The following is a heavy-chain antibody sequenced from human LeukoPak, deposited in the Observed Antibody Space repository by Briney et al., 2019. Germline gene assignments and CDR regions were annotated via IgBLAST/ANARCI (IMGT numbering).Heavy chain of an antibody. J-gene: IGHJ4*02. Sequence: SETLSLTCTISGGSISSYYWSWIRQPPGKGLEWIGYIYYSGSTNYNPSLKSRVTISVDTSKNQFSLKLGSVTAADTAVYYCARETRWLQSDYWGQGTLVTVSS. CDR3: ARETRWLQSDY. D-gene: IGHD5-24*01. CDR1: GGSISSYY. V-gene: IGHV4-59*01. CDR2: IYYSGST.